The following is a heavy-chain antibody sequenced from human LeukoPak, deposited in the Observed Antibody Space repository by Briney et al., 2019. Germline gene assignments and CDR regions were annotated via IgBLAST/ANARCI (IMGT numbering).Heavy chain of an antibody. CDR2: IYYSGST. V-gene: IGHV4-59*08. Sequence: SETLSLTCTVSGGSISSYYWSWIRQPPGKGLEWIGYIYYSGSTKYNPSLKSRVTISVDTSKNQFSLKLSSVTAADTAMYYCARHRGSGSPYFDYWRQGTLVTVSS. CDR1: GGSISSYY. J-gene: IGHJ4*02. D-gene: IGHD3-10*01. CDR3: ARHRGSGSPYFDY.